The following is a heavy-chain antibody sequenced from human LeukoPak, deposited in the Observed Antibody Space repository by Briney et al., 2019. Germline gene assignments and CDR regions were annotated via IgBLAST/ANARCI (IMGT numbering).Heavy chain of an antibody. J-gene: IGHJ4*02. V-gene: IGHV1-18*01. CDR1: GYTFTSYG. CDR2: ISAYNGNT. D-gene: IGHD2-15*01. Sequence: ASVKVSCKAPGYTFTSYGISWVRQAPGQGLEWMGWISAYNGNTNYAQKLQGRVTMTTDTSTSTAYMELRSLRSDDTAVYYCAREGGYCSGGSCSAYFDYWGQGTLVTVSS. CDR3: AREGGYCSGGSCSAYFDY.